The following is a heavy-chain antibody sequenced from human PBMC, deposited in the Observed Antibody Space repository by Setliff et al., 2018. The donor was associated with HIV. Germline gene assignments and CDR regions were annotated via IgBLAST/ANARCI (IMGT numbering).Heavy chain of an antibody. V-gene: IGHV4-61*09. Sequence: TLSLTCTVSGGSFSSGNYYWSWIRQPAGKGLEWIGHIYTSGSTNYNPSLKSRVTISVDTSKNQFSLKLSSVTAADTAVYYCARDFNLWSGYYGYFDYWGQGTLVTVSS. D-gene: IGHD3-3*01. CDR2: IYTSGST. CDR1: GGSFSSGNYY. J-gene: IGHJ4*02. CDR3: ARDFNLWSGYYGYFDY.